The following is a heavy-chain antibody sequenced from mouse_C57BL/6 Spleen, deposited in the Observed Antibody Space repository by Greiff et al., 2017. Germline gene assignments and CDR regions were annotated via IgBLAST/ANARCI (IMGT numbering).Heavy chain of an antibody. Sequence: QVQLKESGAELARPGASVKMSCKASGYTFTSYTMHWVKQRPGQGLEWIGYINPSSGYTKYNQKFKDKATLTADKSSSTAYMQLSSLTSEDSAVYYCASQNWGLDYWGQGTTLTVSS. CDR2: INPSSGYT. CDR3: ASQNWGLDY. V-gene: IGHV1-4*01. J-gene: IGHJ2*01. D-gene: IGHD4-1*01. CDR1: GYTFTSYT.